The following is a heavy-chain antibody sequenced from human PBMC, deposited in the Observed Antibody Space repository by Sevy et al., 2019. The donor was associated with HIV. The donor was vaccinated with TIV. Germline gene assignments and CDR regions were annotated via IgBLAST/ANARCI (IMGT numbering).Heavy chain of an antibody. V-gene: IGHV3-30*03. Sequence: GVSLRLSCAASGFTFSSYGMHWVRQAPGKGLEWVAVISYDGSNKYYADSVKGRFTISRDNSKNTLYLQMNSLRAEDTAVYYCNGGGYPLIDHDAFDIWGQGTMVTVSS. D-gene: IGHD2-15*01. J-gene: IGHJ3*02. CDR1: GFTFSSYG. CDR3: NGGGYPLIDHDAFDI. CDR2: ISYDGSNK.